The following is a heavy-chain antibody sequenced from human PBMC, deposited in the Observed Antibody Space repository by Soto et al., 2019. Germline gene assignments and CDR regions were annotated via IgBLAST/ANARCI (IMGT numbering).Heavy chain of an antibody. Sequence: SETLSLTCNVSDRSMSSFAYYWGWMRQPPGKGLEWIGTVYYNENTYYNPSLKSRVTISVDTAKNQFSLNLRSVTAADTAIYFCARRERYYGSPGWFDPWGQGTLVA. CDR3: ARRERYYGSPGWFDP. CDR2: VYYNENT. D-gene: IGHD3-10*01. CDR1: DRSMSSFAYY. V-gene: IGHV4-39*01. J-gene: IGHJ5*02.